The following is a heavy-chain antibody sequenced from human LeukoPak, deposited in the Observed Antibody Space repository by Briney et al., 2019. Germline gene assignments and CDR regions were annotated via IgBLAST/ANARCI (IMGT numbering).Heavy chain of an antibody. CDR1: GFTFSSYA. CDR3: ARDQTVGTLTLPQSFDS. V-gene: IGHV3-23*01. CDR2: ISGSGGST. J-gene: IGHJ4*02. Sequence: PGGSLRLSCAASGFTFSSYAMSWVRQAPGKGLEWVSAISGSGGSTYYTDSVKGRFTVSRDNAKNSLYLQMNSLRAEDTAVYYCARDQTVGTLTLPQSFDSWGQGTLVTVSS. D-gene: IGHD4-11*01.